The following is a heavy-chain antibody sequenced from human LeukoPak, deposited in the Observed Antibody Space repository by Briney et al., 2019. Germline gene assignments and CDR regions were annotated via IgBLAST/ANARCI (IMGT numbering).Heavy chain of an antibody. Sequence: GGSLRLSCAASGFTFSSYGMSWVRQAPGKGLEWVSGISGSGDNTYYAVSVKGRFTISRDNTKNTVYLQMNSLRAEDTAVFYCAKDQSTVTTPYYFHYWGQGTLVTVSS. CDR2: ISGSGDNT. J-gene: IGHJ4*02. CDR3: AKDQSTVTTPYYFHY. D-gene: IGHD4-17*01. CDR1: GFTFSSYG. V-gene: IGHV3-23*01.